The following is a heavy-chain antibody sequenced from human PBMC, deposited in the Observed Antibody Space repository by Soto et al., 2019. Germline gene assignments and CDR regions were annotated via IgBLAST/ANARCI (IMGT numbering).Heavy chain of an antibody. CDR2: IFYSGST. J-gene: IGHJ4*01. D-gene: IGHD6-25*01. V-gene: IGHV4-30-4*01. CDR1: GGSVNSDDYY. Sequence: SETLSLTCTVSGGSVNSDDYYWSWIRQHPGKGLEWIGYIFYSGSTYYNPSLKSRVTMSIDRSKKQFSLRLSSVTAADTAVYYCARGYIAAPNLYYFDNWGPGTLVTVSS. CDR3: ARGYIAAPNLYYFDN.